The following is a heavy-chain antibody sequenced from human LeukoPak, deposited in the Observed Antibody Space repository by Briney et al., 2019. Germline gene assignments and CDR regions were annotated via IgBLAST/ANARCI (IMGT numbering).Heavy chain of an antibody. CDR3: ARHRGSGYPYFDY. D-gene: IGHD3-22*01. CDR1: GGSINNYY. V-gene: IGHV4-59*01. Sequence: SETLSLTCAVSGGSINNYYWSWIRQPPGKGLEWIGYIYYSGSTNYNPSLKSRVTISVDTSKNQFSLKMSSLTAADTAVYYCARHRGSGYPYFDYWGQGTLVTVSS. J-gene: IGHJ4*02. CDR2: IYYSGST.